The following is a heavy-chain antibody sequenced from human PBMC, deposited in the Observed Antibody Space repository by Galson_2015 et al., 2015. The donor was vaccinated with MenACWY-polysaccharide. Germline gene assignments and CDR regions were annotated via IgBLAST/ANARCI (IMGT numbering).Heavy chain of an antibody. V-gene: IGHV3-23*01. D-gene: IGHD2-21*02. J-gene: IGHJ2*01. CDR3: TTGIYCAGDCYDWYFDL. CDR1: GFTFSSHA. Sequence: SLRLSCAASGFTFSSHAMSWVRQAPGRGLEWVSVITDSGGSTYYAAPVKGRFIISRDDSKNTLFLQMNSLRTEDAAVYYCTTGIYCAGDCYDWYFDLWGRGTLVTVSS. CDR2: ITDSGGST.